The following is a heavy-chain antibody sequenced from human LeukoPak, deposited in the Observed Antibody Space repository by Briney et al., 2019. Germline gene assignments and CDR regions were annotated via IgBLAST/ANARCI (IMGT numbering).Heavy chain of an antibody. J-gene: IGHJ3*02. CDR2: IYYSGST. Sequence: SETLSLTCTVSGGSISSYYWSWIRQPPGKGLEWIGYIYYSGSTNYNPSLKSRVTISVDPSKNQFSLKLSSVTAADTAVYYCARDGNYDFWSGYAAKGAFDIWGQGTMVTVSS. CDR1: GGSISSYY. V-gene: IGHV4-59*01. CDR3: ARDGNYDFWSGYAAKGAFDI. D-gene: IGHD3-3*01.